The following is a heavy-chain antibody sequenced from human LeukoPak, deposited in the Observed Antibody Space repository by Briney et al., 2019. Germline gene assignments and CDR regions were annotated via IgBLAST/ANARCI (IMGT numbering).Heavy chain of an antibody. J-gene: IGHJ4*02. D-gene: IGHD4-17*01. CDR3: ARDLNYGDYLDY. CDR1: GFTVSSNY. V-gene: IGHV3-66*02. Sequence: GGSLRLSCAASGFTVSSNYMSWVRQAPGKGLEWVSVIYSGGSTYYADSVKGRFTISRDNSKNTLYLQMNSLRAEDTAVYYCARDLNYGDYLDYWGQRTLVTVSS. CDR2: IYSGGST.